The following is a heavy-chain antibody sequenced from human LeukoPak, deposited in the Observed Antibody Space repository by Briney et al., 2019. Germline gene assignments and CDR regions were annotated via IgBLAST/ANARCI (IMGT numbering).Heavy chain of an antibody. CDR1: GGSFSGYY. CDR3: ARGYYDVLTVYYPFDY. Sequence: SETLSLTCAVYGGSFSGYYWSWIRQPPGKGLEWIGEISHSGSTNYNPSLKSRVTISVDTSKNQFSLKLSSVTAADTAVYYCARGYYDVLTVYYPFDYWGQGTLVTVSS. D-gene: IGHD3-9*01. J-gene: IGHJ4*02. CDR2: ISHSGST. V-gene: IGHV4-34*01.